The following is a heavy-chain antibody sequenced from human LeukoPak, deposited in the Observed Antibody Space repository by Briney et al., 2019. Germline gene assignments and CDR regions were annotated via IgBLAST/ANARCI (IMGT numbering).Heavy chain of an antibody. D-gene: IGHD6-6*01. CDR2: IYSGGST. V-gene: IGHV3-66*02. CDR1: GFTVSSNY. Sequence: AGGSLRLSCAASGFTVSSNYMSWVRQAPGKGLEWVSVIYSGGSTYYADSVKGRFTISRDNSKNTPYLQMNSLRAEDTAVYYCATPFHSSSWGQGTLVTVSS. J-gene: IGHJ5*02. CDR3: ATPFHSSS.